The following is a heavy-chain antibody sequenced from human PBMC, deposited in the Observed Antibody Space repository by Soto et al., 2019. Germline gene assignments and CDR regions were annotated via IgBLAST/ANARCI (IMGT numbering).Heavy chain of an antibody. CDR1: GFTFSSYG. V-gene: IGHV3-33*01. CDR2: IWYDGSNK. Sequence: QVQLVESGGGVVQPGRSLRLSCAGSGFTFSSYGMHWVRQAPGKGLEWEAVIWYDGSNKYYADSVKGRFTISRDNSKNTLYLQMNSLRAEDTAVYYCARDSGRVNYGGNSGLGAFDIWGQGTMVTVSS. D-gene: IGHD4-17*01. CDR3: ARDSGRVNYGGNSGLGAFDI. J-gene: IGHJ3*02.